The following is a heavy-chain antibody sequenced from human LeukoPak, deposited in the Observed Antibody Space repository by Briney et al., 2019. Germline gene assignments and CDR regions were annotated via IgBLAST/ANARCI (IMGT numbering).Heavy chain of an antibody. V-gene: IGHV4-61*01. J-gene: IGHJ6*03. Sequence: PSETLSLTCTVSGGSISSGSYYWSWIRQPPGKGLEWIGYIYYSGSTNYNPSLKSRVTISVDTSKNQFSLKLSSVTAADTAVYYCARGGVYYYYCYMDVWGKGTTVTISS. D-gene: IGHD3-10*01. CDR1: GGSISSGSYY. CDR2: IYYSGST. CDR3: ARGGVYYYYCYMDV.